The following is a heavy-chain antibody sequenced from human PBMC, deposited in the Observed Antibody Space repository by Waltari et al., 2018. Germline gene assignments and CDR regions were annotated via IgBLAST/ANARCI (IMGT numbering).Heavy chain of an antibody. CDR1: GFTVSSYS. Sequence: EVQLLESGGGLVQPGGSLRLSCAASGFTVSSYSMNWVRQAPGKGLEWVSYISSSSSTIYYADSVKGRFTISRDNAKNSLYLQMNSLRAEDTAVYYCARDFILADAFDIWGQGIMVTVSS. CDR3: ARDFILADAFDI. J-gene: IGHJ3*02. D-gene: IGHD3-3*02. CDR2: ISSSSSTI. V-gene: IGHV3-48*04.